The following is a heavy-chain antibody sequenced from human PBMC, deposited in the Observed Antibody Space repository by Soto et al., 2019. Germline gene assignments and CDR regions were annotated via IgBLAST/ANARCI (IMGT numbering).Heavy chain of an antibody. CDR3: TPSLLFIVLPRGAFDI. CDR2: IKSKTDGGTT. Sequence: WVIQAPGKGLEWGGRIKSKTDGGTTDYAAPVKGRFTISRDDSKNTLYLQMNSLKTEDTAVYYCTPSLLFIVLPRGAFDIWLHRTMVPVSS. J-gene: IGHJ3*02. V-gene: IGHV3-15*01. D-gene: IGHD2-8*01.